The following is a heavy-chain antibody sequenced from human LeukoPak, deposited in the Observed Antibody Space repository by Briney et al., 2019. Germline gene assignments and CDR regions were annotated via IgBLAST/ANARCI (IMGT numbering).Heavy chain of an antibody. CDR1: GFTFSRYD. Sequence: GGSLRLSCAASGFTFSRYDMSWVRQAPGKGLEWVSSISSSSSYIYYADSVKGRFTISRDNAKNSLYLQMNSLRAEDTAVYYCARDGDYENYYYYYGMDVWGQGTTVTVSS. CDR3: ARDGDYENYYYYYGMDV. CDR2: ISSSSSYI. J-gene: IGHJ6*02. D-gene: IGHD3-16*01. V-gene: IGHV3-21*01.